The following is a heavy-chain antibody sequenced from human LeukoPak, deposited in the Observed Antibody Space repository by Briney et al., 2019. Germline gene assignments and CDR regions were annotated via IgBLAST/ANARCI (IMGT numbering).Heavy chain of an antibody. Sequence: SETLSLTCAVYGGSFSGYYWSWIRQPPGEGLEWIGEINHSGSTNYNPSLKSRVTISVDTSKNQFSLKLSSVTAADTAVYYCARVLLGAYCGGDCYRDDAFDIWGQGTMVTVSS. V-gene: IGHV4-34*01. CDR3: ARVLLGAYCGGDCYRDDAFDI. CDR2: INHSGST. D-gene: IGHD2-21*02. CDR1: GGSFSGYY. J-gene: IGHJ3*02.